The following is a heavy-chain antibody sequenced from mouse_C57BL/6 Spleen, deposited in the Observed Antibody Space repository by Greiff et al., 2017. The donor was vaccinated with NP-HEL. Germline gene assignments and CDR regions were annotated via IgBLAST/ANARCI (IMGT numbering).Heavy chain of an antibody. V-gene: IGHV1-26*01. CDR2: INPNNGGT. CDR1: GYTFTDYY. Sequence: VQLQQSGPELVKPGASVKISCKASGYTFTDYYMNWVKQSHGKSLEWIGDINPNNGGTSYNQKFKGKATLTAENSSSTAYMQLSSLTSEDSAVYFCARGGGYWGQGTTLTVSS. J-gene: IGHJ2*01. CDR3: ARGGGY.